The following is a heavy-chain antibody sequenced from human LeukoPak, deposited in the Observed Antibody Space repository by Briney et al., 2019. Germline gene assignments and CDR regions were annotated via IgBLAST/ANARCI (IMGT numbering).Heavy chain of an antibody. V-gene: IGHV1-69*02. CDR1: GGTSSNYI. J-gene: IGHJ4*02. CDR3: ASTYRSSSGASFDY. Sequence: SVKVSCKASGGTSSNYIFSWVRQAPGQGLDWMGRITPILGIANYAQKFQGRVTITADKSTSTAYMELSSLRSEDTAIYYCASTYRSSSGASFDYWGQGTLVTVSS. CDR2: ITPILGIA. D-gene: IGHD6-6*01.